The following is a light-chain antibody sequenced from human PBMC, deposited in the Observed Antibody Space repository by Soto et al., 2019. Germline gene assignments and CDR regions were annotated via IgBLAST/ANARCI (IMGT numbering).Light chain of an antibody. CDR3: QQYGSSPWT. J-gene: IGKJ1*01. CDR1: HSVSSN. CDR2: GAS. V-gene: IGKV3-20*01. Sequence: EIVMTQSPAILSVSPGERATLYCRASHSVSSNLAWYQQKPGQSPRLLIYGASSRATGIPDRFSGSGSGTDFTLTISRLEPEDFAVYYCQQYGSSPWTFGQGTKVDIK.